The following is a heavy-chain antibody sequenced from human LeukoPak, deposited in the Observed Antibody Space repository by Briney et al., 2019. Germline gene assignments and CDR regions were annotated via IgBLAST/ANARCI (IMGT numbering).Heavy chain of an antibody. CDR2: VNTNTGNP. D-gene: IGHD3-9*01. V-gene: IGHV7-4-1*02. J-gene: IGHJ3*02. CDR1: GYTFTSYA. Sequence: ASVTVSCKASGYTFTSYAMNWVRQAPGQGLEWMGWVNTNTGNPTYAQGFTGRFVFSLDTSVSTAYLQISSLKAEDTAVYYCASFDPDPRYAFDIWGQGTMVTVSS. CDR3: ASFDPDPRYAFDI.